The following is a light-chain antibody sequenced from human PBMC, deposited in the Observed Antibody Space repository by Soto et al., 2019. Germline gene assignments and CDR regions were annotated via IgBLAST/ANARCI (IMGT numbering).Light chain of an antibody. Sequence: ETVLTQSPGTLSLSPGERATLSCRASQTIRTNYLAWYRQTPGQAPRLLIYGASNRATGIADRFSGSGSGTDFTLIISTLEPEYCALYYYQQYAGSPWTFGQGTKVVIK. V-gene: IGKV3-20*01. CDR3: QQYAGSPWT. J-gene: IGKJ1*01. CDR1: QTIRTNY. CDR2: GAS.